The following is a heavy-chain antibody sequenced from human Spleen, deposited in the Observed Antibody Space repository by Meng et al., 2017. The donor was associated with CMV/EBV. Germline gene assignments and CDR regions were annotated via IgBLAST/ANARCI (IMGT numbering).Heavy chain of an antibody. Sequence: GSLRLSCAASGFTFSSYSMNWVRQAPGEGLEWIGEIYHTGRTNYNPSLESRLTMSVDKSKNQFSLKLTSVTAADTAVYFCARVGDWGSYLDYWGQGALVTVSS. J-gene: IGHJ4*02. CDR2: IYHTGRT. CDR3: ARVGDWGSYLDY. CDR1: GFTFSSYSM. V-gene: IGHV4-4*01. D-gene: IGHD3-16*02.